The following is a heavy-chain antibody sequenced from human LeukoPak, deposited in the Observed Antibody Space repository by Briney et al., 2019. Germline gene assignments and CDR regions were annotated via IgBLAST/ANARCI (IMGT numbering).Heavy chain of an antibody. D-gene: IGHD5-24*01. CDR2: INPNSGGT. Sequence: ASVKVSCKASGYTFTGYYMHWVRQAPGQGLEWMGWINPNSGGTNYAQKFQGRVTMTRDTSISTAYMELSRLRSDDTAVYYCARARRDGYHSPDYWGQGTLVTVSS. J-gene: IGHJ4*02. CDR1: GYTFTGYY. CDR3: ARARRDGYHSPDY. V-gene: IGHV1-2*02.